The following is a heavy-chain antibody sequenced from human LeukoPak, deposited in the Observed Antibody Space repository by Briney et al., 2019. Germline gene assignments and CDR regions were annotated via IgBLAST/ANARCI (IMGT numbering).Heavy chain of an antibody. CDR1: GYTLTELS. J-gene: IGHJ4*02. CDR2: FDPEDGET. CDR3: ATGPMVRGSPDY. D-gene: IGHD3-10*01. Sequence: GASVKVSCKVSGYTLTELSMHWVRQALGKGLEWMGGFDPEDGETIYAQKFQGRVTMTEDTSTDTAYMELSSLRSEDTAVYYCATGPMVRGSPDYWGQGTLVTVSS. V-gene: IGHV1-24*01.